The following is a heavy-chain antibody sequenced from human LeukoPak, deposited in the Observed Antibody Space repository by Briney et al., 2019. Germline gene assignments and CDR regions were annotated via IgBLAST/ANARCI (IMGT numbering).Heavy chain of an antibody. CDR1: GFTFSGYW. V-gene: IGHV3-7*01. J-gene: IGHJ4*02. CDR2: IKQDGSEK. D-gene: IGHD3-10*01. Sequence: GGSLRLSCVASGFTFSGYWMTWVRQAPGKGLEWVANIKQDGSEKYYVDSVKGRFTISRDNAKNSLYLQMNSLRAEDTAVYYCAGDPGYYGSGSYLNWGQGTLVTVSS. CDR3: AGDPGYYGSGSYLN.